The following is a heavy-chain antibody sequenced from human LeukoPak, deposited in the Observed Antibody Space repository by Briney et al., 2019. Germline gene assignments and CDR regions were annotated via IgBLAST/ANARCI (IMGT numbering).Heavy chain of an antibody. J-gene: IGHJ4*02. CDR2: INHSGST. V-gene: IGHV4-34*01. Sequence: PSETLSLTCAVYGGSFSSYYWTWIRQPPGKGLEWIGEINHSGSTNYNPSLKSRVTISIDTSKNQFSLKLSSVTAADTAVYYCARGNHDSSGYHALDYWGQGTLVTVSS. D-gene: IGHD3-22*01. CDR3: ARGNHDSSGYHALDY. CDR1: GGSFSSYY.